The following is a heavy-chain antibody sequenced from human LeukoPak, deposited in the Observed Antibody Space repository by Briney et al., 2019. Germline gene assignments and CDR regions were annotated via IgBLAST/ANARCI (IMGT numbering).Heavy chain of an antibody. CDR1: GYSISTDYY. D-gene: IGHD3-22*01. CDR2: IYHSGST. CDR3: ARGDYYDSTFQH. Sequence: SETLSLTCTVSGYSISTDYYWGWIQQPPGKGLEWIGSIYHSGSTYYNPSLKSRVTISVDTSKNQFSLKLSSVTAADTAVYYCARGDYYDSTFQHWGQGTLVTVSS. J-gene: IGHJ1*01. V-gene: IGHV4-38-2*02.